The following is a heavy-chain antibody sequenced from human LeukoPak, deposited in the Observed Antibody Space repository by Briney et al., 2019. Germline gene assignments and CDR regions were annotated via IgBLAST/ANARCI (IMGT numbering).Heavy chain of an antibody. V-gene: IGHV3-20*04. CDR1: GFTFDDYG. CDR3: ETYYDFWSGYWFHY. CDR2: INWNGGST. D-gene: IGHD3-3*01. J-gene: IGHJ4*02. Sequence: PGGSLRLSCAASGFTFDDYGMSWVRQAPGKGLEWVSGINWNGGSTYYADSVKGRFTISRDNSKNTLYLQMNSLIAEDTAVYYCETYYDFWSGYWFHYGGQGTLVTVSS.